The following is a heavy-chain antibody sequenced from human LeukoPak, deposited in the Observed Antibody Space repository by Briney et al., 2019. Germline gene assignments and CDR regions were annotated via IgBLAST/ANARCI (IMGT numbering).Heavy chain of an antibody. J-gene: IGHJ6*02. D-gene: IGHD2-15*01. V-gene: IGHV3-20*04. CDR3: AGDLIHCSGGSCYSGLPNTHFYYYYGMDV. Sequence: GGSLRLSCAASGFTFDDYGMSWVRQVPGKGLEWVSGINWNGGSTGYGDSVKGQFTISRDNAKNSLYLQMNSLRAEDTALYYCAGDLIHCSGGSCYSGLPNTHFYYYYGMDVWGQGTTVTVSS. CDR2: INWNGGST. CDR1: GFTFDDYG.